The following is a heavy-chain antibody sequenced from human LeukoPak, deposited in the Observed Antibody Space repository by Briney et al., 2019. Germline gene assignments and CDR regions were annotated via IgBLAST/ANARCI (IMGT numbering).Heavy chain of an antibody. D-gene: IGHD3-10*01. CDR3: AKDLGFGELVVDY. CDR2: ISYDGSNK. J-gene: IGHJ4*02. V-gene: IGHV3-30*18. CDR1: GFTFSSYG. Sequence: GGSLRLSCAASGFTFSSYGMHWVRQAPGKGLEWVAVISYDGSNKYYADSVKGRFTISRDNSKNTLYLQMNSLRAEDTAVYYCAKDLGFGELVVDYWGQGTLVTVSS.